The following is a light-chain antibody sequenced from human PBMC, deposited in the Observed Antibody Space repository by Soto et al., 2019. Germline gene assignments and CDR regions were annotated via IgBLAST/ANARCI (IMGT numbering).Light chain of an antibody. J-gene: IGKJ1*01. CDR3: QQNYNAPPT. Sequence: DIQMTQSPSSLSASVGDRVTITCRASQNVGSYLSWYQHRPGEAPKLLIYAASSLQSGVPSRFSGSGSGTDFTLTINGLQPEDCAPYSCQQNYNAPPTFGQGTQVAIK. CDR2: AAS. V-gene: IGKV1-39*01. CDR1: QNVGSY.